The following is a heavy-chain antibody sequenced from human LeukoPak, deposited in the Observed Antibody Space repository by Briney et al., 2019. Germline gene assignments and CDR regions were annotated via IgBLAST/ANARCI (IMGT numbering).Heavy chain of an antibody. Sequence: SETLSLTCAVYGGSFSGYYWSWIRQPPGKGLEWIGEINHSGSTNYNPSLKSRVTISVDTSKNQFSLRLSSVTAADTAVYYCARLRLRYFDWSLDYWGQGTLVTVSS. J-gene: IGHJ4*02. D-gene: IGHD3-9*01. CDR3: ARLRLRYFDWSLDY. CDR1: GGSFSGYY. CDR2: INHSGST. V-gene: IGHV4-34*01.